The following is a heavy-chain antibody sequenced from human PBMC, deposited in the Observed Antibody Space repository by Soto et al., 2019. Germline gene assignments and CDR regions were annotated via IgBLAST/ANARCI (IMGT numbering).Heavy chain of an antibody. J-gene: IGHJ4*02. V-gene: IGHV3-23*01. Sequence: PGGSLGLSCAASGFTFSDYGMSWVRQAPGKGLEWVSAISGSGGSTYYADSVKGRFTISRDNSKNTLYLQMNSLRAEDTAVYYCAKDLGYSYAKVYWGQGTLVTVSS. CDR3: AKDLGYSYAKVY. D-gene: IGHD5-18*01. CDR2: ISGSGGST. CDR1: GFTFSDYG.